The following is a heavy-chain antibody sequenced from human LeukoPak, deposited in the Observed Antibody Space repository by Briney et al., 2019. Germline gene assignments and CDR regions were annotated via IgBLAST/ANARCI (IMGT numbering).Heavy chain of an antibody. CDR3: ATVPRVLLWFGEFQNWFDP. CDR1: GYTLTELS. Sequence: ASVKVSCKVSGYTLTELSMHWVRQAPGKGLEWMGGFDPEDGETIYAQKFQGRVTMTEDTSTDTAYMELSSLRSEDTAVYYCATVPRVLLWFGEFQNWFDPWGQGTLVTVSS. D-gene: IGHD3-10*01. V-gene: IGHV1-24*01. J-gene: IGHJ5*02. CDR2: FDPEDGET.